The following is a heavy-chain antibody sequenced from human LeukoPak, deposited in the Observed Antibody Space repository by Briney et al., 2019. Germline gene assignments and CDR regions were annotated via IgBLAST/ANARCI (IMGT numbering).Heavy chain of an antibody. CDR1: GGSISSSNYY. CDR2: IYYSGST. V-gene: IGHV4-39*07. CDR3: ARWAYRSSWYIDY. D-gene: IGHD6-13*01. J-gene: IGHJ4*02. Sequence: SETLSLTCTVSGGSISSSNYYWGWIRQPPGKGLEWIGSIYYSGSTYYNPSLKSRVIISVDTSKHQFSLRLSAVTAADTAIYYCARWAYRSSWYIDYWGQGTLVTVSS.